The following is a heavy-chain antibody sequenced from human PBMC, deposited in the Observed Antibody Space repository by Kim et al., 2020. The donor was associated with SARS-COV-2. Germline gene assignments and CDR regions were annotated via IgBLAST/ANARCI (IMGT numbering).Heavy chain of an antibody. CDR2: IYYSGST. J-gene: IGHJ4*02. V-gene: IGHV4-39*01. CDR1: GGSISSSSYY. CDR3: ARHLGTSRITIFGVVTSYFDY. D-gene: IGHD3-3*01. Sequence: SETLSLTCTVSGGSISSSSYYWGWIRQPPGKGLEWIGSIYYSGSTYYNPSLKSRVTISVDTSKNQFSLKLSSVTAADTAVYYCARHLGTSRITIFGVVTSYFDYWGQGTLVTVSS.